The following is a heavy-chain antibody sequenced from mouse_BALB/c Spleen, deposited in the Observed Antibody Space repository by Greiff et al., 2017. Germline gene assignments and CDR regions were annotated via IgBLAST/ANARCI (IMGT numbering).Heavy chain of an antibody. CDR3: ARGGDYRYDRAWFAY. Sequence: EVKLVESGGGLVKPGGSLKLSCAASGFTFSSYAMSWVRQTPEKRLEWVASISSGGSTYYPDSVKGRFTISRDNARNILYLQMSSLRSEDTAMYYCARGGDYRYDRAWFAYWGQGTLVTVSA. D-gene: IGHD2-14*01. V-gene: IGHV5-6-5*01. CDR1: GFTFSSYA. CDR2: ISSGGST. J-gene: IGHJ3*01.